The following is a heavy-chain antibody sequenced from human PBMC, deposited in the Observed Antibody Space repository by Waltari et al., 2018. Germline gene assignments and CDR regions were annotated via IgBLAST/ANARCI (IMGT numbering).Heavy chain of an antibody. J-gene: IGHJ5*02. D-gene: IGHD1-1*01. CDR3: GRTFLETPGWFDT. CDR1: DGFITSGDYD. V-gene: IGHV4-30-4*08. Sequence: QVQLQESGPGLVKPSQTLSLTCTVSDGFITSGDYDWSWIRQAPGKGPEWIATIDHTETTHYNPSLKRRLSVSIDVSKNQFSLGLTSVTAADTAVYYCGRTFLETPGWFDTWGQGTLVTVSS. CDR2: IDHTETT.